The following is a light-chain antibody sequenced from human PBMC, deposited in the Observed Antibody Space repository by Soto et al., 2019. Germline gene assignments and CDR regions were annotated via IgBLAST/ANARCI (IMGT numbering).Light chain of an antibody. J-gene: IGKJ5*01. CDR2: GAS. CDR1: QNVRKN. CDR3: LQYDGWPLT. V-gene: IGKV3-15*01. Sequence: ETVMTQSPVALSVSPGERATLSCRARQNVRKNLAWYQQKPGQAPRLLIYGASTRATGIPARFSGDGSGTEFTLTIDSLQSEDFVVHYCLQYDGWPLTFGQGTRLEIK.